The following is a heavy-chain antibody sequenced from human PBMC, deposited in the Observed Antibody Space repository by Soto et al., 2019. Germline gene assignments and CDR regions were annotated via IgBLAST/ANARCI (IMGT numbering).Heavy chain of an antibody. J-gene: IGHJ4*01. D-gene: IGHD5-12*01. CDR2: LYYGATT. V-gene: IGHV4-59*01. CDR1: GGSITSYY. Sequence: QVQLQESGPGLVKPSETLSLTCNVSGGSITSYYWSWIRQSPGKGLEWIGYLYYGATTNYNPSLKSRATMSGDRSKNQFSLKLTSVTAADTAVYYCTGGYNFDYWGQGTLVTVSS. CDR3: TGGYNFDY.